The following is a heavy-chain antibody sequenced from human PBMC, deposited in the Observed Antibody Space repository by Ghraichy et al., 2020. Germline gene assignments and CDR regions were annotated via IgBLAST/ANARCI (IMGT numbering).Heavy chain of an antibody. J-gene: IGHJ5*02. D-gene: IGHD3-10*01. CDR2: IYYSGST. V-gene: IGHV4-59*01. CDR3: ARVVVTMVRGVTNWFDP. Sequence: SETLSLTCTVSGGSISSYYWSWIRQPPGKGLEWIGYIYYSGSTNYNPSLKSRVTISVDTSKNQFSLKLSSVTAADTAVYYCARVVVTMVRGVTNWFDPWGQGTLVTVSS. CDR1: GGSISSYY.